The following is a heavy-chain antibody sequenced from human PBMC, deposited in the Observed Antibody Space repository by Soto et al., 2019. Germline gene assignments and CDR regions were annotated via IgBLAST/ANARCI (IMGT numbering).Heavy chain of an antibody. V-gene: IGHV3-74*01. D-gene: IGHD3-9*01. CDR2: ISGDWTTI. Sequence: EVQLVESGGDSVQPGGSLRLSCAASGFPFSSYWMHWVRHTPGKGLEWVSRISGDWTTIYYADSVTGRFTVSRDNAKNTLSLQMSGLGAEDTAVYYCAREYYGLLTGYYNDHWGQGTLVSVSS. CDR1: GFPFSSYW. J-gene: IGHJ4*02. CDR3: AREYYGLLTGYYNDH.